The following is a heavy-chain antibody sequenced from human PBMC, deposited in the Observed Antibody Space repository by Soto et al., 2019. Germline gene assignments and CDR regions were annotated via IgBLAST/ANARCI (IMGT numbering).Heavy chain of an antibody. Sequence: QVQLVQSGAEVKKPGASVKVSCKASGYTFTSYDINWVRQATGQGLEWMGWMNPNSGNTGYAQKFQGRVTMTRNTSISTAYMELSSLRSDDTAVYYCAILLAAATHNWFDPWGQGTLVTVSS. J-gene: IGHJ5*02. V-gene: IGHV1-8*01. CDR2: MNPNSGNT. CDR3: AILLAAATHNWFDP. CDR1: GYTFTSYD. D-gene: IGHD6-13*01.